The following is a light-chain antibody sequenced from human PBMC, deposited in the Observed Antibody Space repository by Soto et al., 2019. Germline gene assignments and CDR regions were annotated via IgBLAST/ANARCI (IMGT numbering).Light chain of an antibody. CDR1: SSDVGGYNF. CDR2: DVT. Sequence: QSALTQPPSASGSPGQSVTISCTGTSSDVGGYNFVSWYQQHPGKATKLRIYDVTERPSGVPDRFSGSKSGNTASLTVSGLQGADEDDYYCASYAGSNIPVLFGGGTELAVL. V-gene: IGLV2-8*01. J-gene: IGLJ2*01. CDR3: ASYAGSNIPVL.